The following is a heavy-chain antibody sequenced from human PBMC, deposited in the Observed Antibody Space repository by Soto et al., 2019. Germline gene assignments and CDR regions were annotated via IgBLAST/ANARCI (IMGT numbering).Heavy chain of an antibody. D-gene: IGHD4-17*01. J-gene: IGHJ5*02. Sequence: GASVKVSCKASGYTFTGYYMHWVRQAPGQGLEWMGGIIPIFGTANYAQKFQGRVTITADESTSTAYMELSSLRSEDTAVYYCARAYYGDYGYNWFDPWGQGTLVTVSS. CDR2: IIPIFGTA. V-gene: IGHV1-69*13. CDR3: ARAYYGDYGYNWFDP. CDR1: GYTFTGYY.